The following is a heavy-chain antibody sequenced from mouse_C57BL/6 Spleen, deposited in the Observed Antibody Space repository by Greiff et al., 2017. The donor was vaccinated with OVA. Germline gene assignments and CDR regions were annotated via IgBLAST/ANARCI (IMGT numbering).Heavy chain of an antibody. Sequence: VQLQQSGPELVKPGASVKISCKASGYTFTDYYMNWVKQSHGKSLEWIGDINPNNGGTSYNQKFKGKATLTVDKSSSTAYMELRSLTSEDSAVYYCAGVYYGSSYFDYWGQGTTLTVSS. CDR1: GYTFTDYY. CDR2: INPNNGGT. D-gene: IGHD1-1*01. CDR3: AGVYYGSSYFDY. J-gene: IGHJ2*01. V-gene: IGHV1-26*01.